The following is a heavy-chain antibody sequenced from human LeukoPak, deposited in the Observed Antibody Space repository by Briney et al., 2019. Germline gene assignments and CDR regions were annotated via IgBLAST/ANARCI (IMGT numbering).Heavy chain of an antibody. D-gene: IGHD3-22*01. J-gene: IGHJ3*02. CDR1: GSTFSDYY. CDR2: ISSSGSTI. V-gene: IGHV3-11*01. CDR3: ARSFHALYYDSSGEKAFDI. Sequence: GGSLRLSCAASGSTFSDYYMSWIRQAPGKGLEWVSYISSSGSTIYYADSVKGRFTISRDNAKNSLYLQMNSLRAEDTAVYYCARSFHALYYDSSGEKAFDIWGQGTMVTVSS.